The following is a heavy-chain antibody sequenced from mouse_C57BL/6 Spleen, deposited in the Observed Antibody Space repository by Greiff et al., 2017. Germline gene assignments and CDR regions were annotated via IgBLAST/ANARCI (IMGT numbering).Heavy chain of an antibody. CDR3: ARVTTVVAIDY. CDR2: IDPSDSYT. V-gene: IGHV1-69*01. J-gene: IGHJ2*01. CDR1: GYTFTSYW. D-gene: IGHD1-1*01. Sequence: QVQLQQPGAELVMPGASVKLSCKASGYTFTSYWMHWVKQRPGQGLEWIGEIDPSDSYTNYNKKFKGKSTLTVDKSSSTAYMQLSSLTSEDSAVYYGARVTTVVAIDYWGQGTTLTVSS.